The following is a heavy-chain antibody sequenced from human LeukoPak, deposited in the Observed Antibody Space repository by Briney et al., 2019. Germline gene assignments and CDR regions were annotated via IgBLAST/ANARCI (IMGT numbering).Heavy chain of an antibody. CDR1: GFTFSSYG. CDR3: AKDGLGYCSSTSYRYMDV. V-gene: IGHV3-33*03. J-gene: IGHJ6*03. D-gene: IGHD2-2*01. CDR2: IWYGGSNK. Sequence: GGSLRLSCAASGFTFSSYGMHWVRQAPGKGLEWVAVIWYGGSNKYYADSVKGRFTISRDNSKNTLYLQMNSLRAEDTAVYYCAKDGLGYCSSTSYRYMDVWGKGTTVTVSS.